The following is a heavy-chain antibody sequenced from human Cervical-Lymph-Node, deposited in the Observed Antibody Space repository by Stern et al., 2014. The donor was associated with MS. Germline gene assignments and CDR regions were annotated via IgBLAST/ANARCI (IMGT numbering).Heavy chain of an antibody. CDR3: ARDTSSPERFDW. J-gene: IGHJ4*02. CDR1: GFTVSRAY. Sequence: VQLVESGGGVIQPGGSLRLSCTASGFTVSRAYMTWVRQAPGKGLEWVSLITNVGSTFYTDSVKGRFTISRDDSKNPVYLHMTSLRAEDTAMYYCARDTSSPERFDWWGQGTLVTVSS. D-gene: IGHD1-1*01. CDR2: ITNVGST. V-gene: IGHV3-53*01.